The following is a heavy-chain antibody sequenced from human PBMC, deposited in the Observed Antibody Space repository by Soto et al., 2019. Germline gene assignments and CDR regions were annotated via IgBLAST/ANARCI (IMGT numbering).Heavy chain of an antibody. Sequence: QVQLVQSGAEVKKPGSSVKVSCKASGGTFSNYVINWVRQAPGQGLEWMGGIIPMFGTPNYAQKFQGRVTINADKSTNTAYMELRSLTSEDTAVYYCAKVVDIVATISLWFDPWGQGTLVTVSS. V-gene: IGHV1-69*06. J-gene: IGHJ5*02. CDR3: AKVVDIVATISLWFDP. CDR2: IIPMFGTP. D-gene: IGHD5-12*01. CDR1: GGTFSNYV.